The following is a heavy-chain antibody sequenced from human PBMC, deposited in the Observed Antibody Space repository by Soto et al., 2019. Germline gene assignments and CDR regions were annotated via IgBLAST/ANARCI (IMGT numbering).Heavy chain of an antibody. CDR1: GGTFRRNA. CDR3: AGISSSYTLDY. V-gene: IGHV1-69*01. CDR2: IIPAFGAA. J-gene: IGHJ4*02. D-gene: IGHD3-22*01. Sequence: QVQLVQSGAEVKRPGSSVRVSCKASGGTFRRNAISWVRQAPGQGPEWMGGIIPAFGAATYAQKFQGRVTITADESTRTAYMELNRLRSEDTAIYYCAGISSSYTLDYWGQGTLVTVSS.